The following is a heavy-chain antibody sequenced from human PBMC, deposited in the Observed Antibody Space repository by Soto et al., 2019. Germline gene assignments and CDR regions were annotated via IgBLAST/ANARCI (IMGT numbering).Heavy chain of an antibody. D-gene: IGHD4-17*01. CDR1: GFTFSSYT. CDR2: IGTSSSYI. CDR3: ARDSVRDYLYYYYGMDV. V-gene: IGHV3-21*01. Sequence: GGSLRLSCAASGFTFSSYTMNWVRQAPGRGLEWVSSIGTSSSYIYYADSVKGRFTISRDNAKNSLFLQMNSLRADDTAVYYCARDSVRDYLYYYYGMDVWGRGTTVTVSS. J-gene: IGHJ6*02.